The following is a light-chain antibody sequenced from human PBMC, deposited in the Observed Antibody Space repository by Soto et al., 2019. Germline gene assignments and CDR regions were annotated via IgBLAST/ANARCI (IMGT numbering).Light chain of an antibody. CDR1: ALSNQY. CDR3: QSADSSGTYV. CDR2: TDS. V-gene: IGLV3-25*02. J-gene: IGLJ1*01. Sequence: SYGLTQPPSVSVSPGQTARITCSGDALSNQYAYWYQQKPGQAPVLVIYTDSERPSGIPERFSGSSSGTTVTLTISGVQPEDEADYYCQSADSSGTYVFGTGTKLTVL.